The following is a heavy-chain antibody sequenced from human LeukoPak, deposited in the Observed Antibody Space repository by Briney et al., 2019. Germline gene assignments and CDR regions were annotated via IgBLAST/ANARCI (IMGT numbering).Heavy chain of an antibody. D-gene: IGHD3-9*01. J-gene: IGHJ4*02. V-gene: IGHV3-23*01. CDR1: GFTFSNYA. Sequence: QPGASLRLSCVASGFTFSNYAMSWVRQAPGKGLEWVSAITGSGTNRYYADSLKGRFTTSRDNSKNTVFLQMNSLRHEDTAIYYCVIWGDYDVLTGYYVPDYWGQGTLVTVAP. CDR3: VIWGDYDVLTGYYVPDY. CDR2: ITGSGTNR.